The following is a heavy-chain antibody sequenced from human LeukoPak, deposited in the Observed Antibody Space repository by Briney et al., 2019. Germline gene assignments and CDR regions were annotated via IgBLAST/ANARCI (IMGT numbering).Heavy chain of an antibody. CDR1: GYTFTGYH. V-gene: IGHV1-2*02. J-gene: IGHJ4*02. D-gene: IGHD3-22*01. CDR2: INPNVGGT. CDR3: ARNLEESSGTSDY. Sequence: ASVTVSCTASGYTFTGYHMHWVRQAPGQGLERMGWINPNVGGTNYAQKFQGRVTMTRDTSISTAYMELSRLRSDDTAVYYCARNLEESSGTSDYWGQGTLVTVSS.